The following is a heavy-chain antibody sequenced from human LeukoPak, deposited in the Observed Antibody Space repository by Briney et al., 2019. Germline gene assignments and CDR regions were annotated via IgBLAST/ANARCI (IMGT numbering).Heavy chain of an antibody. CDR2: MNPNSGNT. J-gene: IGHJ4*02. V-gene: IGHV1-8*03. D-gene: IGHD3-9*01. CDR1: GYTFTSYD. CDR3: ATDQRVYYDILTGYYNDSVY. Sequence: ASVKVSCKASGYTFTSYDINWVRQATGQGLEWMGWMNPNSGNTGYAQKFQGRVTITRNTSISTAYMELSSLRSEDTAVYYCATDQRVYYDILTGYYNDSVYWGQGTLVTVSS.